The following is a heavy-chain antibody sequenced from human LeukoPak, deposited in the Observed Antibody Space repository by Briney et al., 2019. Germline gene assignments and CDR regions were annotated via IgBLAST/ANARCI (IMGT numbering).Heavy chain of an antibody. Sequence: PGGSLRLSCAASGFTFSSYAMHWVRQAPGKGLEWVAVISYDGSNKYYADSVKGRFTISRDNSKNTLYLQMNSLRAEDAAVYYCARAQHSGYDIPLYYWGQGTLVTVSS. V-gene: IGHV3-30-3*01. J-gene: IGHJ4*02. D-gene: IGHD5-12*01. CDR3: ARAQHSGYDIPLYY. CDR1: GFTFSSYA. CDR2: ISYDGSNK.